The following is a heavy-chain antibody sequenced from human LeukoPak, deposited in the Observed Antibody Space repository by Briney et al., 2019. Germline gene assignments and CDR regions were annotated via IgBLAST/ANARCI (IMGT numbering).Heavy chain of an antibody. CDR1: GYSISSGYY. V-gene: IGHV4-38-2*02. CDR3: AREGVVGATFWSRDAFDI. J-gene: IGHJ3*02. CDR2: IYHSGST. D-gene: IGHD1-26*01. Sequence: SETLSLTCTVSGYSISSGYYWGWIRQPPGKGLEWIGSIYHSGSTYYNPSLKSRITISVDTSKNQFSLRLSSVTAADTAVYYCAREGVVGATFWSRDAFDIWGQGTMVTVSS.